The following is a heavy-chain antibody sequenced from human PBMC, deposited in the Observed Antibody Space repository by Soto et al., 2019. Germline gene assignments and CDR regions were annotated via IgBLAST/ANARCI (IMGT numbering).Heavy chain of an antibody. D-gene: IGHD3-9*01. CDR3: ARAPLIRYFDWLSDNYYYYYGMDV. CDR2: INPNSGGT. Sequence: GASVKVSCKASGGTFSSYAISWVRQAPGQGLEWMGGINPNSGGTNYAQKFQGWVTMTRDTSISTAYMELSRLRSDDTAVYYCARAPLIRYFDWLSDNYYYYYGMDVWGQGTTVTVSS. V-gene: IGHV1-2*04. J-gene: IGHJ6*02. CDR1: GGTFSSYA.